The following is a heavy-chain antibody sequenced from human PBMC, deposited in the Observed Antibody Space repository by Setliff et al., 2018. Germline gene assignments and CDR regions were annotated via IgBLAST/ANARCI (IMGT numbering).Heavy chain of an antibody. CDR1: GFLFSSYG. D-gene: IGHD3-22*01. CDR2: IQYDGSEK. CDR3: ARDRISRYYDSGAHAFDI. V-gene: IGHV3-30*02. J-gene: IGHJ3*02. Sequence: PGGSLRLSCAASGFLFSSYGMHWVRQAPGKGLEWVAFIQYDGSEKFYLASVKGRFTISRDNARNSLYLQMNSLRAEDTAVYYCARDRISRYYDSGAHAFDIWGQGTMVTVSS.